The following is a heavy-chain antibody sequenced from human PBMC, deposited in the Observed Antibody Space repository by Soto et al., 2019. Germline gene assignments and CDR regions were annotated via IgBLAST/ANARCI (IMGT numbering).Heavy chain of an antibody. D-gene: IGHD2-21*02. CDR1: GCSISSYY. Sequence: SETLSLTCTVSGCSISSYYWSWIRQPPGKGLEWIGYIYYSGSTNYNPSLKSRVTISVDTSKNQFSLKLSSVTAADTAVYYCARFGYCGGDCYSIDAFDIWGQGTMVTVSS. CDR2: IYYSGST. CDR3: ARFGYCGGDCYSIDAFDI. J-gene: IGHJ3*02. V-gene: IGHV4-59*01.